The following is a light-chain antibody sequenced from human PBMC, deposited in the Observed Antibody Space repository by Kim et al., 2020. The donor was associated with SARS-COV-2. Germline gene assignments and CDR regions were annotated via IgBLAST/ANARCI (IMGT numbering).Light chain of an antibody. CDR1: RDISSY. CDR3: QQSYSLPPT. Sequence: DIQMTQSPSSLSASVGDRVTITCRASRDISSYLNWYQQKPGKAPKLLIFTAINLESGVPSRFSGSGSGTAFTLAISSLQPEDFATYYCQQSYSLPPTFGPGTKVDIK. J-gene: IGKJ3*01. V-gene: IGKV1-39*01. CDR2: TAI.